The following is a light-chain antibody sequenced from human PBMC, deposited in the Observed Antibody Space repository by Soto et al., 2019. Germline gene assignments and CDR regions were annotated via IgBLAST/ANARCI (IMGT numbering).Light chain of an antibody. J-gene: IGLJ1*01. CDR1: SSDVGGYNY. CDR2: DVS. V-gene: IGLV2-14*03. Sequence: QSVLTQPASVSGSPGQSITLSYTGTSSDVGGYNYVSWYQQHPGKAPKLMIYDVSNRPSGVSNRFSGSKSGNTASLTISGLQAEDEADYYCSSYTSSFLYVFGSGTKVTVL. CDR3: SSYTSSFLYV.